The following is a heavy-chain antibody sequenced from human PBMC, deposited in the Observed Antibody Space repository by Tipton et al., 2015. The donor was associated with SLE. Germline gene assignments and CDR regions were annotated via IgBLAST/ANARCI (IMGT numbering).Heavy chain of an antibody. CDR3: ASLLWRGWPLDH. CDR2: IYYGGGT. V-gene: IGHV4-30-4*02. J-gene: IGHJ4*02. Sequence: TLSLTCTVSGDSISNGDDYWSWIRQPPGKGLEWSGNIYYGGGTYYNPSLKSRGTISLDTSKNQFSLKVNSVTAADTAVYYCASLLWRGWPLDHWGQGTLVTVSS. CDR1: GDSISNGDDY. D-gene: IGHD6-19*01.